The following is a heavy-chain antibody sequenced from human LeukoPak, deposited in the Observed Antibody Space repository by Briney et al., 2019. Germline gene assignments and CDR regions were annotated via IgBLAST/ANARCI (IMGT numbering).Heavy chain of an antibody. J-gene: IGHJ4*02. Sequence: PSETLSLTCTVSGAPITTSNHYWGWTRQTPGKTLEGIANIYYSGHTLYNPSLKSRALISVDTSSNQFSLRLTSVTAADTAVYYCAAPSGPTYYSPVDFWGQGTSVSVSS. CDR2: IYYSGHT. CDR3: AAPSGPTYYSPVDF. V-gene: IGHV4-39*01. CDR1: GAPITTSNHY. D-gene: IGHD1-26*01.